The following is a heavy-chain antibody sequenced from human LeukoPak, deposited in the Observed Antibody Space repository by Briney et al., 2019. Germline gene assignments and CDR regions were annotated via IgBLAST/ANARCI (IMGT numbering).Heavy chain of an antibody. J-gene: IGHJ4*02. CDR3: ATGGGFYYGH. CDR1: GFTFSRYG. D-gene: IGHD3-22*01. Sequence: GGSLRLSCAASGFTFSRYGMHWVRQAPGKGLEWVAVIWNDGSNKYYADSVKGRFTISKDISKSTLYVQMNSLRAEDTAVYYCATGGGFYYGHWGQGTLVTVSS. V-gene: IGHV3-33*01. CDR2: IWNDGSNK.